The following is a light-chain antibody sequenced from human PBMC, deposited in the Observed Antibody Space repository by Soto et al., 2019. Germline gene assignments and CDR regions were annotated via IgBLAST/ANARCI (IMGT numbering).Light chain of an antibody. CDR2: AAS. Sequence: DIQMTQSPSSLSASVGDRVTITCRASQTISNYLNWYQQKPGKPPKVLIYAASSLQSGVPSRFSGSGSGTEFTLTISSLQPEDFATYYCQQSYSSLFTFGPGTKVDIK. CDR1: QTISNY. J-gene: IGKJ3*01. CDR3: QQSYSSLFT. V-gene: IGKV1-39*01.